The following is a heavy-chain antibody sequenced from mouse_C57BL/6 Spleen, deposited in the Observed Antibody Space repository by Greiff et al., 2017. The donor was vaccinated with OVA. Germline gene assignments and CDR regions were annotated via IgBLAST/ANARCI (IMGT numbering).Heavy chain of an antibody. CDR3: ARRYGYDEGFAY. J-gene: IGHJ3*01. CDR1: GYSFTGYY. D-gene: IGHD2-2*01. V-gene: IGHV1-42*01. CDR2: INPSTGGT. Sequence: DVQLQESGPELVKPGASVKISCKASGYSFTGYYMNWVKQSPEKSLEWIGEINPSTGGTTYNQKFKAKATLTVDKSSSTAYMQLKSLTSEDSAVYYCARRYGYDEGFAYWGQGTLVTVSA.